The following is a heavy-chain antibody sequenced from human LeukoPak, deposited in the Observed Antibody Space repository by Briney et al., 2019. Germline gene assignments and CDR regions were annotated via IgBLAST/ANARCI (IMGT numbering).Heavy chain of an antibody. V-gene: IGHV1-46*01. CDR1: ENTFTNYY. CDR2: VNPNGGRT. Sequence: ASVKVSCKASENTFTNYYMHWVRQAPGQGLEWLGIVNPNGGRTAYAQNFQGRVSMTRDTSTTTVYMELSSLRSEDTAVYYCAKNYDFLTGYANWGQGTLVTVSS. D-gene: IGHD3-9*01. J-gene: IGHJ4*02. CDR3: AKNYDFLTGYAN.